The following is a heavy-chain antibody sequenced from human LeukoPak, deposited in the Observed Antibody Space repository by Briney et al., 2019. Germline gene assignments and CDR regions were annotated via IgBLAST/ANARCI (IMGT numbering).Heavy chain of an antibody. D-gene: IGHD2-15*01. CDR1: GFTFRMYS. CDR2: MSYDGSTK. Sequence: PGGSLRLSCAASGFTFRMYSIHWVRQAPGKGLGWVAVMSYDGSTKYLADSVKGRFTISRDNSQNTVYLQMNSLTAEDTAVYYCTRVRVPSRILLPYFDYWGQGTLVTVSS. V-gene: IGHV3-30*01. CDR3: TRVRVPSRILLPYFDY. J-gene: IGHJ4*02.